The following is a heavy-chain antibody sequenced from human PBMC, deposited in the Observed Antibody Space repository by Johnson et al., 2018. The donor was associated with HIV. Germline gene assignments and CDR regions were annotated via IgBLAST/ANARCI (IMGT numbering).Heavy chain of an antibody. CDR2: ISWNSGST. CDR1: GFTFDDYA. D-gene: IGHD1-26*01. V-gene: IGHV3-9*01. J-gene: IGHJ3*02. Sequence: VQLVESGGNLVQPGRSLRLSCAASGFTFDDYAMHWVRQAPGKGLEWVSGISWNSGSTYYADSVKGRFTISRDNSKNTLYLQMNSLRAEDTAVYYCARAVGAGGIWGQGTMVTVSS. CDR3: ARAVGAGGI.